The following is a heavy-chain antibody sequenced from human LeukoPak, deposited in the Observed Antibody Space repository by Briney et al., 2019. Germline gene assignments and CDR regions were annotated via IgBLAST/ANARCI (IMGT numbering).Heavy chain of an antibody. CDR2: IYSSGIT. D-gene: IGHD6-19*01. V-gene: IGHV4-59*12. Sequence: SETLSLTCIVSYGSISSYYWSWIRQPPGKGLEWIGQIYSSGITNYSPSLKTRLAMSVDTSKNQFSLKLSSVSAADTALYYCARDGGSGWYQYWGQGTLVTVSS. J-gene: IGHJ4*02. CDR1: YGSISSYY. CDR3: ARDGGSGWYQY.